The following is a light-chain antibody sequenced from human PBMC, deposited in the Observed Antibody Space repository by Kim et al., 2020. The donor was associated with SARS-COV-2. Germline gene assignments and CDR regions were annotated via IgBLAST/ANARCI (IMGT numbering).Light chain of an antibody. CDR1: ERVSTW. Sequence: DIQMTQSPSTLSASVGDRVTITCRASERVSTWVAWYQQKPGKAPKLLIHGSSTLESGVPSRFSGSGSGSEFSLTISSLQSDDFATYYCQQYHSRLKRVGEGTKVDIK. V-gene: IGKV1-5*03. CDR2: GSS. J-gene: IGKJ1*01. CDR3: QQYHSRLKR.